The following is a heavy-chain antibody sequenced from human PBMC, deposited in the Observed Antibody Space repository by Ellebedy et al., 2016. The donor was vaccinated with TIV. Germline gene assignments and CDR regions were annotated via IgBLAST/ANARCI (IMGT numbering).Heavy chain of an antibody. CDR3: ARGAYTTLSGPFDY. J-gene: IGHJ4*02. CDR1: GDSMTTGDDY. D-gene: IGHD2/OR15-2a*01. CDR2: MRNSGYA. Sequence: SETLSLTXTVSGDSMTTGDDYNWSWIRQRPGEGLECIGFMRNSGYAYYEPSLQSRVSMSVAPSRNHFSLSLRRVTAADTAIYYCARGAYTTLSGPFDYWGRGTLVTVSS. V-gene: IGHV4-31*03.